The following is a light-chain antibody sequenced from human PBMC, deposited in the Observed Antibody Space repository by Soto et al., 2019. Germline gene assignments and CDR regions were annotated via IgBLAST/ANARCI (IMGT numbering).Light chain of an antibody. CDR1: QGISTY. J-gene: IGKJ1*01. Sequence: DIQMTQSPSSLSASVGDRVTITCRASQGISTYLVWYQQKPGTVPKLLIFAASTLHSGVPSRFSGSGSGTDFTLTISSLQPEDVATYYCQNYNGAPWTFGQGTRWIS. V-gene: IGKV1-27*01. CDR3: QNYNGAPWT. CDR2: AAS.